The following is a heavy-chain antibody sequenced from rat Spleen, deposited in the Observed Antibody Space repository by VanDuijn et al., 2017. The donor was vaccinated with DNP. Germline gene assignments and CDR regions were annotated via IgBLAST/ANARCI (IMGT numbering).Heavy chain of an antibody. CDR3: ARPDY. Sequence: EVQLVESGGGLVQPGRSLKLSCAASGFSFSDYNMAWVRQAPKKGLEWVATISYDGGNTYYRDSLRGRFTVSRDNAKSTLYLQMDSLRSEDTATYYCARPDYWGQGVMVTVSA. CDR1: GFSFSDYN. J-gene: IGHJ2*01. CDR2: ISYDGGNT. V-gene: IGHV5-7*01.